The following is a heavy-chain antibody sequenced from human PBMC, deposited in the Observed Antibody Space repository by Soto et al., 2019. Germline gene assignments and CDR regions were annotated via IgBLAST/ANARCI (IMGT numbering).Heavy chain of an antibody. Sequence: EVQLVESGGGLVKPGGSLRLSCAASGFTFSSYSMNWVRQAPGKGLEWVSSISSSSSYIYYADSVKGRFTISRDNAKNSLYLQMNSLRAEDTAVYDCARALNYGDFLSDYWGQGTLVTVSS. CDR2: ISSSSSYI. D-gene: IGHD4-17*01. V-gene: IGHV3-21*01. CDR3: ARALNYGDFLSDY. J-gene: IGHJ4*02. CDR1: GFTFSSYS.